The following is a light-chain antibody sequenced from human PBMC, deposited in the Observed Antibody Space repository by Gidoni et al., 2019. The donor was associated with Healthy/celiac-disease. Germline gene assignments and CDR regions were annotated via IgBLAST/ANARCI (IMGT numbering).Light chain of an antibody. V-gene: IGKV1-5*01. CDR3: QQYNSYSPWT. Sequence: DIQMTQSPSTLSASVGDRVTITCRASQSISSWLAWYQQKPGKAPKLLIYDASSLESGVPSRFSGSGSGTEFTLTISSLQPDDFATYYCQQYNSYSPWTFGQGTKAEIK. J-gene: IGKJ1*01. CDR2: DAS. CDR1: QSISSW.